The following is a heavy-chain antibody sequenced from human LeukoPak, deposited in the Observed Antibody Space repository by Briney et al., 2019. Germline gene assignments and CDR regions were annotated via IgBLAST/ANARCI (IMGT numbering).Heavy chain of an antibody. V-gene: IGHV1-18*01. CDR3: ARVRYYYGSGSYFTDY. CDR1: GYTFTSYG. D-gene: IGHD3-10*01. CDR2: ISAYNGNT. J-gene: IGHJ4*02. Sequence: ASVTVSCKDSGYTFTSYGISWVRQAPGQGVEWMGWISAYNGNTKYAQKLQGRVTMTTDTSTSTAYMELRSLRSDDTAVYYCARVRYYYGSGSYFTDYWGQGTLVTVSS.